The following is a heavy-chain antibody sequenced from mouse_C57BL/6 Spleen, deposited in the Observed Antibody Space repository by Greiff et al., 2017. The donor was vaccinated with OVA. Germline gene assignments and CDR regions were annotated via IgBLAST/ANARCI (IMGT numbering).Heavy chain of an antibody. CDR2: ISDGGSYT. D-gene: IGHD1-1*01. CDR1: GFTFSSYA. CDR3: AKPYYGSPYWYFDV. Sequence: EVKLVESGGGLVKPGGSLKLSCAASGFTFSSYAMSWVRQTPEKRLEWVATISDGGSYTYYPDNVKGRFTISRDNAKNNLYLQMSHLKSEDTAMYYCAKPYYGSPYWYFDVWGTGTTVTVSS. J-gene: IGHJ1*03. V-gene: IGHV5-4*03.